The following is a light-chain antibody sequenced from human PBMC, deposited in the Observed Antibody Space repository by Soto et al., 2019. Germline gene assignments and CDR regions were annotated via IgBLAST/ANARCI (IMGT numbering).Light chain of an antibody. CDR2: DAS. CDR1: QSVRSRN. V-gene: IGKV3-20*01. Sequence: EIVLTQSPDTLSLSPGERATLSCRASQSVRSRNLAWYQQKPGQAPRLLIYDASTGATDIPDRFSGSGSGTEFTLTISRLEPEDFAVYYCQQYSSSPLTFGQGTRLEIK. J-gene: IGKJ2*01. CDR3: QQYSSSPLT.